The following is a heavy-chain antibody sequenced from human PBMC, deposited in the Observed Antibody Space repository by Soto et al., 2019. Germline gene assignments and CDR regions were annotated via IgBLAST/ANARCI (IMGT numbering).Heavy chain of an antibody. CDR3: AKIAVAGTAWGFDP. D-gene: IGHD6-19*01. CDR1: RFTFDDYA. CDR2: ISWNSGSI. J-gene: IGHJ5*02. Sequence: GGSLRLSCAASRFTFDDYAMHWVRQAPGKGLEWVSGISWNSGSIGYADSVKGRFTISRDNAKNSLYLQMNSLRAEDTALYYCAKIAVAGTAWGFDPWGQGTLVTVSS. V-gene: IGHV3-9*01.